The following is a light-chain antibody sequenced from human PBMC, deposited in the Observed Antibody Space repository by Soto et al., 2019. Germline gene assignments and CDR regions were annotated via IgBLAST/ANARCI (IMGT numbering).Light chain of an antibody. J-gene: IGKJ1*01. CDR1: QSVSSN. Sequence: EIVMTQSPATLSVSPGERATLSCRASQSVSSNLAWYQQKPGQAPRLLIYGASTRATGIPARFSGSGSGTEFTLTISSLQSEDFAVYYCQPYNNWPQTFVQGTKVEIK. CDR3: QPYNNWPQT. CDR2: GAS. V-gene: IGKV3-15*01.